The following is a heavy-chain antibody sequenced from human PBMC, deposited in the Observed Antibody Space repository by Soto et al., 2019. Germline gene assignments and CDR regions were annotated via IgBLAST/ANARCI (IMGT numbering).Heavy chain of an antibody. CDR1: GFTFSSYS. D-gene: IGHD3-10*01. CDR2: IRSSSSTI. J-gene: IGHJ4*02. Sequence: GGSLRLSCAASGFTFSSYSMNWVRQAPGKGLEWVSYIRSSSSTIYYADSVKGRFSISRDNAKKSLYLQLDSLRAEDTALYYCVRSGDYRSGSYWYFFDYWGQGTQVTVSS. CDR3: VRSGDYRSGSYWYFFDY. V-gene: IGHV3-48*04.